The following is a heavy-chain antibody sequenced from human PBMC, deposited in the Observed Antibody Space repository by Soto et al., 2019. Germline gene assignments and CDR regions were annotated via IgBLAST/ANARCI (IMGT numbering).Heavy chain of an antibody. Sequence: PSETLSLTCTVSGGSISSYYWNWIRQPPGKGLEWIGYIYSSGSTHYNPSLKSRVTISVDTSKNQFSLKLGSVTAADTAVYYCARHQSHSSSYVDPWGQGTLVTVSS. CDR2: IYSSGST. V-gene: IGHV4-59*08. CDR1: GGSISSYY. CDR3: ARHQSHSSSYVDP. D-gene: IGHD6-13*01. J-gene: IGHJ5*02.